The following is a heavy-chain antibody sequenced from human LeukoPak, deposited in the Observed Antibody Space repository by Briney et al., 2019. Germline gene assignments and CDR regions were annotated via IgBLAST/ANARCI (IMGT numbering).Heavy chain of an antibody. J-gene: IGHJ4*02. CDR2: ISGSGGST. Sequence: PGGSLRLSCAASRFTFNSYGMSWVRQAPGKGLEWVSAISGSGGSTFYADSVKGRFTISRDNSKNTLYLQMNSLRAEDTAVYYCVKDSSSWYYDSSGYYDYWGQGTLVTVSS. D-gene: IGHD3-22*01. CDR3: VKDSSSWYYDSSGYYDY. V-gene: IGHV3-23*01. CDR1: RFTFNSYG.